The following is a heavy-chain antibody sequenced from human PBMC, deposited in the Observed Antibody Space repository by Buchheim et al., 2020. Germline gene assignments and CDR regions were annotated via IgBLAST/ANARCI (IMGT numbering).Heavy chain of an antibody. CDR1: GFTFSSYW. CDR3: ARGPLGDGYSWLGSSPRLDY. J-gene: IGHJ4*02. D-gene: IGHD5-24*01. Sequence: EVQLVESGGGLVQPGGSLRLSCAASGFTFSSYWMHWVRQAPGKGLVWVSRINSDGSSTSYADSVKGRFTISRDNAKNTLYLQMNSLRAEDTAVYYCARGPLGDGYSWLGSSPRLDYWGQGTL. CDR2: INSDGSST. V-gene: IGHV3-74*01.